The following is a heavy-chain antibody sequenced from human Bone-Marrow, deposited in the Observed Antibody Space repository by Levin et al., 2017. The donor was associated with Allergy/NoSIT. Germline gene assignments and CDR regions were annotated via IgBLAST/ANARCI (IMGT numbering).Heavy chain of an antibody. CDR2: IIPIFGTA. V-gene: IGHV1-69*13. CDR3: ASSITPSNPPRY. D-gene: IGHD5-12*01. J-gene: IGHJ4*02. Sequence: SVKVSCKASGGTFSSYAISWVRQAPGQGLEWMGGIIPIFGTANYAQKFQGRVTITADESTSTAYMELSSLRSEDTAVYYCASSITPSNPPRYWGQGTLVTVSS. CDR1: GGTFSSYA.